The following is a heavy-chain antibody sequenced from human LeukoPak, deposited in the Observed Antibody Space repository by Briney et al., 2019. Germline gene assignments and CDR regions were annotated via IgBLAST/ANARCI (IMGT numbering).Heavy chain of an antibody. CDR3: ARLYCSSTNCFLGDWYFDL. Sequence: EASVKVSCKASGGTFSSYAISWVRQAPGQGLEWLGGILPMLDTPNYAQKFQGRVTITTDESTSTAHMELRSLRSEDTALYYCARLYCSSTNCFLGDWYFDLWGRGTLVTVSS. D-gene: IGHD2-2*01. CDR2: ILPMLDTP. CDR1: GGTFSSYA. V-gene: IGHV1-69*05. J-gene: IGHJ2*01.